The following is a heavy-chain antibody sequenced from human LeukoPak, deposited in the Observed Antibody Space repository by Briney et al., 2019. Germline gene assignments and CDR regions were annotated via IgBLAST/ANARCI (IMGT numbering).Heavy chain of an antibody. J-gene: IGHJ4*02. CDR2: ICHSGET. CDR3: ARWSDSYRAFDS. V-gene: IGHV4-59*01. D-gene: IGHD4-23*01. CDR1: GGSISSYY. Sequence: SETLSLTCTVSGGSISSYYWSWIRQPPGKGLEWIGYICHSGETNSNPSLKTRVTESVDTSKNQFSLKLTSVTPADTAVYLCARWSDSYRAFDSWGQGTLVTVSS.